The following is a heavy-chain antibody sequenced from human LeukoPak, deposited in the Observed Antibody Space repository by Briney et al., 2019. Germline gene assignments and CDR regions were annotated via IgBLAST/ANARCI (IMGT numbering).Heavy chain of an antibody. Sequence: GGSLRLSCAASGFTFSSYGMHWVRQAPGKGLEWVAVIWYDGSNKYYADSVKGRFTISRDNSKNTLYLQMNSLRAEDTVVYYCARDPYGSGSHDFDYWGQGTLVTVSS. V-gene: IGHV3-33*01. CDR2: IWYDGSNK. D-gene: IGHD3-10*01. J-gene: IGHJ4*02. CDR1: GFTFSSYG. CDR3: ARDPYGSGSHDFDY.